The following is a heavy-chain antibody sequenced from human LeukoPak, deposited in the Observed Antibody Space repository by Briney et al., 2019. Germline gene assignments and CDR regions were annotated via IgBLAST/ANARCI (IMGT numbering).Heavy chain of an antibody. Sequence: PGRSLGLSCAASGFNFSSYWMHWVRQAPGKGLVWVSLIKTDAITTIYADSVKGRFTVSRDHAKNTMDLQLNSPRAEDTAVYYCAKDPGRYRNNYFDYWGQGTLVTVSS. D-gene: IGHD1-26*01. CDR1: GFNFSSYW. CDR2: IKTDAITT. CDR3: AKDPGRYRNNYFDY. V-gene: IGHV3-74*01. J-gene: IGHJ4*02.